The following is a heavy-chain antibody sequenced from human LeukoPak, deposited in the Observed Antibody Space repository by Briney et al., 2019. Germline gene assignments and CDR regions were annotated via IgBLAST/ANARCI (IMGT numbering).Heavy chain of an antibody. CDR2: FYYSGST. Sequence: SETLSLTCTVSGGSIISYYWSWIRQPPGKGLEWIGNFYYSGSTNYNPSLKSRVTISVDTSKNQFSLKLSSVTAADTAVYYCAAYDYVWGSYRQFDYWGQGTLVTVSS. D-gene: IGHD3-16*02. V-gene: IGHV4-59*08. J-gene: IGHJ4*02. CDR3: AAYDYVWGSYRQFDY. CDR1: GGSIISYY.